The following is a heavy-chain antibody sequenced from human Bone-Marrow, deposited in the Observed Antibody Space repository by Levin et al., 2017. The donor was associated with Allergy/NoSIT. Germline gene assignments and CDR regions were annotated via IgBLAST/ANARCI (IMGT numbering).Heavy chain of an antibody. V-gene: IGHV3-9*01. CDR2: ITWNSDTI. CDR3: AKDPCSDITCDRRDNWFDP. D-gene: IGHD2-15*01. Sequence: SLKISCEGSGFNFNDYAMHWVRQAPGKGLEWVSGITWNSDTIAYADSVKGRFTISRDNAKNSLYLQINSLTPEDTAFYYCAKDPCSDITCDRRDNWFDPWGQGTLVTVSS. J-gene: IGHJ5*02. CDR1: GFNFNDYA.